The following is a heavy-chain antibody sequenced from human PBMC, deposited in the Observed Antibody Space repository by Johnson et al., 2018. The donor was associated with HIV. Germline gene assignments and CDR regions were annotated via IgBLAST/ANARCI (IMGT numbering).Heavy chain of an antibody. V-gene: IGHV3-30*02. Sequence: QVQLVESGGGVVQPGRSLRLSCAASGYTFSSYAMHWVRQAPGKGLEWVSFIRFDGNNKYYADSVKGRFTISRDNSKKTLHLQISSLRGDDTAIYYCAKVIALAGRPDAFDVWGRGTVVTVSS. CDR1: GYTFSSYA. J-gene: IGHJ3*01. CDR3: AKVIALAGRPDAFDV. CDR2: IRFDGNNK. D-gene: IGHD6-19*01.